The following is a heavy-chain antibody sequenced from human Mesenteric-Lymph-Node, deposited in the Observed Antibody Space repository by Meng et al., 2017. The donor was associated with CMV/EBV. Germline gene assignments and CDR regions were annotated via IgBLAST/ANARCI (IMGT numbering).Heavy chain of an antibody. J-gene: IGHJ4*02. CDR2: ISGSGSST. V-gene: IGHV3-23*01. D-gene: IGHD1-26*01. CDR1: GFTVSTYA. CDR3: AKDNGYSGSYFDY. Sequence: AASGFTVSTYAMSWVGQAPGKGREWVSAISGSGSSTYYADSVTGRFTISRDNSKNTLYLQMNSLRAEDTAVYYCAKDNGYSGSYFDYWGQGTLVTVSS.